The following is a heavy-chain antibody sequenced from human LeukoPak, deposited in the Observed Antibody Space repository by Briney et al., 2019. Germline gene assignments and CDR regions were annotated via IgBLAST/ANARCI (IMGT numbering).Heavy chain of an antibody. CDR2: IWYDGTNK. V-gene: IGHV3-30*02. Sequence: GGSLRLSCAASGFTFSNYGMHWVRQAPGKGLEWVAVIWYDGTNKYYADSVKGRFTISRDNSKNTVYLQMNSLRAEDTAMYYCAKATPVTSFDYWGQGTLVTVSS. D-gene: IGHD4-23*01. CDR1: GFTFSNYG. J-gene: IGHJ4*02. CDR3: AKATPVTSFDY.